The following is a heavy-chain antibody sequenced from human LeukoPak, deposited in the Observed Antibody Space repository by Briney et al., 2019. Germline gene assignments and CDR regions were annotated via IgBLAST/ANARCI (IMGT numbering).Heavy chain of an antibody. D-gene: IGHD6-19*01. Sequence: GGSLRLSCAASGFTFSSYGMHWVRQAPGKGLEWVAVISYDGSNKYYADSVKGRFTISRDNSKNTLYLQMNSLRGEDTAVYYCARATVAGMSGSDYWGQGTLVTVSS. J-gene: IGHJ4*02. CDR3: ARATVAGMSGSDY. CDR1: GFTFSSYG. CDR2: ISYDGSNK. V-gene: IGHV3-30*03.